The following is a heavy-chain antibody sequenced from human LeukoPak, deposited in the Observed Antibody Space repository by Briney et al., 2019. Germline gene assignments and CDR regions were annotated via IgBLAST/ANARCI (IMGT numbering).Heavy chain of an antibody. Sequence: GGSLRLSCVASGFPFINYWMTWVRQAPGKGLEWVANIKPDESERYYVDSVRGRFTISRDNSKNSVYLQMNSLRVEDTAVYYCARDSNSLRYGQEDVWGQGTTVTVSS. CDR3: ARDSNSLRYGQEDV. CDR2: IKPDESER. D-gene: IGHD3-9*01. V-gene: IGHV3-7*01. CDR1: GFPFINYW. J-gene: IGHJ6*02.